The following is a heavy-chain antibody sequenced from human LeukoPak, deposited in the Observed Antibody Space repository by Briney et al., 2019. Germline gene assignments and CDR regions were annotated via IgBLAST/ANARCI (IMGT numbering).Heavy chain of an antibody. CDR2: IYYSGST. CDR1: GGSISSSSYY. Sequence: SETLSLTCTVSGGSISSSSYYWGWIRQPPGKGLEWIGSIYYSGSTYYNPSLKSRVTISVDTSKNQFSLKLSSVTAADTAVYYCARRIVVVTAAKNAFDIWGQGTMVTVSS. D-gene: IGHD2-21*02. CDR3: ARRIVVVTAAKNAFDI. V-gene: IGHV4-39*01. J-gene: IGHJ3*02.